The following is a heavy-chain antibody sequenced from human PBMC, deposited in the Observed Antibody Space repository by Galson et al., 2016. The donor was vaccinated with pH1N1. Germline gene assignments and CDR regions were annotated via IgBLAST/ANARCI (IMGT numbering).Heavy chain of an antibody. CDR3: ARLIGSYPGAAFDF. CDR2: IGSNERTT. J-gene: IGHJ3*01. V-gene: IGHV3-64*02. CDR1: GFTFSGYS. D-gene: IGHD1-26*01. Sequence: SLRLSCAASGFTFSGYSMHWVRQAPGKGLECVSVIGSNERTTYYADSVKGRFTIYRDNTKNTVYLQMGSLRAEDMAVYYCARLIGSYPGAAFDFWGQGTMVTVSS.